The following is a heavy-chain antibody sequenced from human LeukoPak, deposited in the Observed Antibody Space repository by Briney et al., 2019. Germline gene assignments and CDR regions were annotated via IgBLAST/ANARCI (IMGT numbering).Heavy chain of an antibody. CDR1: GGSISSYY. D-gene: IGHD6-19*01. CDR3: ARRSAVAGIFYFDY. Sequence: SETLSLTCTVSGGSISSYYWSWIRQPPGKGLEWIGSIYYSGSTYYNPSLKSRVTISVDTSKNQFSLKLSSVTAADTAVYYCARRSAVAGIFYFDYWGQGTLVTVSS. CDR2: IYYSGST. J-gene: IGHJ4*02. V-gene: IGHV4-39*01.